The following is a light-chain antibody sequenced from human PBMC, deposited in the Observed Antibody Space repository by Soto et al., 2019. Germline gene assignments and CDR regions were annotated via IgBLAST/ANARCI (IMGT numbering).Light chain of an antibody. CDR3: QTWGTGIGV. V-gene: IGLV4-69*01. J-gene: IGLJ3*02. CDR2: LNSDGSH. Sequence: QSVLTQSPSASASLGASVKLTCTLSSGHSSYAIAWHQQQPEKGPRYLMKLNSDGSHSKGDGIPDRFSGSSSGAERYLTISSLQSEDEADYYCQTWGTGIGVSGGGTKRTVL. CDR1: SGHSSYA.